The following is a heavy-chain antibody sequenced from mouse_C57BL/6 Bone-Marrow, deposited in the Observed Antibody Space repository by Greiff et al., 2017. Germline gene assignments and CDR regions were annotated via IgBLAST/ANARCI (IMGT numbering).Heavy chain of an antibody. V-gene: IGHV1-69*01. J-gene: IGHJ4*01. CDR1: GYTFTSYW. CDR3: AGVTTRYAMDY. CDR2: IDPSDSYP. D-gene: IGHD2-2*01. Sequence: QVHVKQPGAELVMPGASVKLSCKASGYTFTSYWMHWVKQRPGQGLEWIGEIDPSDSYPNYNQKFTGKSTMTVDKSSSTAYMQLSSLTSEDSAVYYCAGVTTRYAMDYCGQGTSVTVSS.